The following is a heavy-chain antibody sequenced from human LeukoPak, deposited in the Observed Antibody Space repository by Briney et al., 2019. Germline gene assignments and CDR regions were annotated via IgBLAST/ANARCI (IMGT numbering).Heavy chain of an antibody. V-gene: IGHV3-30*18. D-gene: IGHD6-19*01. Sequence: GGSLRLSCAASGFTFSNYGMHWVRQAPGKGLEWVAVIAYDGSNEYYAEFVKGRFTIPRDNSKNTLYLQMYSLRAEDTAVYFCAKDQGIAVAGTDDAFDIWGQGTRVTVSS. CDR3: AKDQGIAVAGTDDAFDI. CDR2: IAYDGSNE. CDR1: GFTFSNYG. J-gene: IGHJ3*02.